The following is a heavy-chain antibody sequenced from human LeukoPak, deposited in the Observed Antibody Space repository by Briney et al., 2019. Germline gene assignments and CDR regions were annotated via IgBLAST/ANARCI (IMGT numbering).Heavy chain of an antibody. J-gene: IGHJ4*02. CDR1: GGSISSYY. V-gene: IGHV4-59*01. Sequence: SETLSLTCTVSGGSISSYYWSWIRQPPGKGLEWIGYIYYSGSTNYNPSLKSRVTISVDTSKNQFSLELSSVTAADTAVYYCARESSSSNGWLDFDYWGQGTLVTVSS. CDR3: ARESSSSNGWLDFDY. D-gene: IGHD6-6*01. CDR2: IYYSGST.